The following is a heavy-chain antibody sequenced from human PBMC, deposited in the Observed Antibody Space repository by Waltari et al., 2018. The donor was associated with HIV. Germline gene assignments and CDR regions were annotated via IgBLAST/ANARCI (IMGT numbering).Heavy chain of an antibody. CDR1: GFTFSRSP. V-gene: IGHV3-23*01. Sequence: EVQLLESGGGLVQPGGSLRPSCAASGFTFSRSPMNGVRQAPGKGLEWVSGISGSGGSTYYADSVKGRLTISRDNSKSTVYLQMNSLRAEDTAIYYCAKDPGMDVWGQGTTVTVSS. CDR3: AKDPGMDV. CDR2: ISGSGGST. J-gene: IGHJ6*02.